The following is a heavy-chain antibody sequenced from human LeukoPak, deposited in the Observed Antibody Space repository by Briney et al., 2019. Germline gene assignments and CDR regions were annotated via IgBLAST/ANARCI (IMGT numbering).Heavy chain of an antibody. D-gene: IGHD6-13*01. Sequence: GESLKISCKGSGYNFSNYWIGWVRHLPGRGLEWMGTIFPDDSHTRYSPSFRGQVTMSADRSINTAYLHWRSLKASDTAMYHCARHEDPISSWYESWGQGTLVTVSS. J-gene: IGHJ5*02. V-gene: IGHV5-51*01. CDR1: GYNFSNYW. CDR2: IFPDDSHT. CDR3: ARHEDPISSWYES.